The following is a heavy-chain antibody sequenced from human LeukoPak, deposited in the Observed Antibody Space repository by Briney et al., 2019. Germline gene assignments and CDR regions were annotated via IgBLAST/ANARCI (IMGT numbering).Heavy chain of an antibody. D-gene: IGHD6-19*01. CDR3: ARDAARYSSGWYYDY. J-gene: IGHJ4*02. CDR1: GFTFSNYA. V-gene: IGHV3-23*01. Sequence: GGSLRLSCAASGFTFSNYALAWVRQAPGKGLEWVSSISGRGDDTHYGDSVKGRFTISRDNSKNTLFLQMNSLRAEDTAVYYCARDAARYSSGWYYDYWGQGTLVTVSS. CDR2: ISGRGDDT.